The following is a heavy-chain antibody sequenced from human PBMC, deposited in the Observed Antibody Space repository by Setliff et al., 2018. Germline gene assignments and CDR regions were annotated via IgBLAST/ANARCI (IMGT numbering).Heavy chain of an antibody. CDR1: GGTFRSDG. Sequence: GASVKVSCKASGGTFRSDGFNWVRQAPGQGLEWMGRIIPVFNRGNYAQKFQGRVTITADESTGTAYMELSSLTFEDTAVYYCARWNGSGYFYYWGQGTWVTVSS. CDR2: IIPVFNRG. CDR3: ARWNGSGYFYY. V-gene: IGHV1-69*13. D-gene: IGHD3-3*01. J-gene: IGHJ4*02.